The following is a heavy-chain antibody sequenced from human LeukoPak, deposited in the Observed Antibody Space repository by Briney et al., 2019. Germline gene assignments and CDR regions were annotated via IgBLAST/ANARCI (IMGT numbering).Heavy chain of an antibody. D-gene: IGHD4-17*01. Sequence: ASETLSLTCTVSGGSISSYYWSWIRQPPGKGLEWIGYIYYSGSTNYNPSLKSRVTISVDTSKNQFSLKLSSVTAADTAVYYCARDGDGYAFDIWGQGTMVTVSS. CDR2: IYYSGST. J-gene: IGHJ3*02. V-gene: IGHV4-59*08. CDR1: GGSISSYY. CDR3: ARDGDGYAFDI.